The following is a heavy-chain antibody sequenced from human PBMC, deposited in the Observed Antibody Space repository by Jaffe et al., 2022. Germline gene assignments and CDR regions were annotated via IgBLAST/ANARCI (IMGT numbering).Heavy chain of an antibody. Sequence: QVQLVQSGAEVKKPGASVKVSCKASGYTFTSYYMHWVRQAPGQGLEWMGIINPSGGSTSYAQKFQGRVTMTRDTSTSTVYMELSSLRSEDTAVYYCARSFPAGYVAESWGYSYGPGSVWGQGTLVTVSS. CDR2: INPSGGST. D-gene: IGHD5-18*01. CDR1: GYTFTSYY. CDR3: ARSFPAGYVAESWGYSYGPGSV. J-gene: IGHJ4*02. V-gene: IGHV1-46*01.